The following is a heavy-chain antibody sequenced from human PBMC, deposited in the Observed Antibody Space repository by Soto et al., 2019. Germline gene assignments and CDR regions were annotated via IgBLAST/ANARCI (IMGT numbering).Heavy chain of an antibody. D-gene: IGHD3-22*01. V-gene: IGHV3-30*18. J-gene: IGHJ4*02. CDR1: GFTFSSYG. CDR2: ISYDGSNK. CDR3: AKDLAPYYYDSSGYSTLPAIDY. Sequence: GGSLRLSCAASGFTFSSYGMHWVRQAPGKGLEWVAVISYDGSNKYYADSVKGRFTISRDNSKNTLYLQMNSLRAEDTAVYYCAKDLAPYYYDSSGYSTLPAIDYWGQGTLVTVSS.